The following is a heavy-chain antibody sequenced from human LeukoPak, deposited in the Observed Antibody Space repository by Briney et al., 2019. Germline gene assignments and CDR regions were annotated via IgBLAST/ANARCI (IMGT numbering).Heavy chain of an antibody. Sequence: PGGSLRLSCAASGFTLSRYWMSWVRQAPGKGLEWVSVIYSGGSTYYADSVKGRFTISRDNSKNTLYLQMNSLRVEDTAVYYCATDFPFYDYWGQGTLVTVSS. CDR1: GFTLSRYW. D-gene: IGHD3-3*01. J-gene: IGHJ4*02. CDR2: IYSGGST. CDR3: ATDFPFYDY. V-gene: IGHV3-53*01.